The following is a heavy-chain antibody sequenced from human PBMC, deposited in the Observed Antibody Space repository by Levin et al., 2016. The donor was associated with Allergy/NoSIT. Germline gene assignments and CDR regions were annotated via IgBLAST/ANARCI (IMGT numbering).Heavy chain of an antibody. J-gene: IGHJ6*02. CDR3: ARGYYYYGMDV. Sequence: RQAPGKGLEWIGEINHSGSTNYNPSLKSRVTISVDTSKNQFSLKLSSVTAADTAVYYCARGYYYYGMDVWGQGTTVTVSS. V-gene: IGHV4-34*01. CDR2: INHSGST.